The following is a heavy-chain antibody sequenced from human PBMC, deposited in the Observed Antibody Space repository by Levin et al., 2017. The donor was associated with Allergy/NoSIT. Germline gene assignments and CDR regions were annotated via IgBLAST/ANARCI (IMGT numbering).Heavy chain of an antibody. Sequence: SETLSLTCTVSGGSIYSYYATWIRQSPGKGLQWIGHVYYSGSATYNPSLKSRLSLSVVASKAQFSLKLSSVTAADTAVYHCVRQQYSGYDYLEFDSWGQGTLVTVSS. CDR2: VYYSGSA. CDR1: GGSIYSYY. CDR3: VRQQYSGYDYLEFDS. J-gene: IGHJ4*02. V-gene: IGHV4-59*08. D-gene: IGHD5-12*01.